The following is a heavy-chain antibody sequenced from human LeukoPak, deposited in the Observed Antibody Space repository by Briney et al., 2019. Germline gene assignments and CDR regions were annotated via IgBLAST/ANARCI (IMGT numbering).Heavy chain of an antibody. CDR2: ISGSGGST. J-gene: IGHJ4*02. D-gene: IGHD6-19*01. Sequence: GGSPRLSCAASGFTFSNYAMTWVRQAPGKGLDWVSGISGSGGSTYYADFVKGRFTISRDNSKSTLCLQMNSLRAEDTAVYYCAKTLSYSSGWVYWGQGTLVTVSS. CDR3: AKTLSYSSGWVY. V-gene: IGHV3-23*01. CDR1: GFTFSNYA.